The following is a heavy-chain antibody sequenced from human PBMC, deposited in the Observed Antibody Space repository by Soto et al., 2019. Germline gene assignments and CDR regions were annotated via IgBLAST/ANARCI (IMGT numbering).Heavy chain of an antibody. CDR1: GFTVSSNY. CDR2: IYSGGST. Sequence: EVQLVESGGCLVQPGGSLRLSCVASGFTVSSNYMSWVRQAPGKGLEWVSLIYSGGSTYYADSVKGRFTISRDNSKNTLYLQMNSLRAEDTAVYYCARNTDSWGQGTLVSVSS. CDR3: ARNTDS. J-gene: IGHJ4*02. V-gene: IGHV3-66*01.